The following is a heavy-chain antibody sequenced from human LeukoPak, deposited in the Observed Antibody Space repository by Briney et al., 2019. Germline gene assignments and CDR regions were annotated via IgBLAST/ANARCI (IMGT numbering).Heavy chain of an antibody. CDR3: ARDFPNVLLWFGELGSEGFVDY. V-gene: IGHV3-30*03. CDR2: ISYDGSNK. J-gene: IGHJ4*02. Sequence: PGGSLRLSCAASGFTFSSYGMHWVRQAPGKGLEWVAVISYDGSNKYYADSVKGRFTISRDNSKNTLYLQMNSLRAEDTAVYYCARDFPNVLLWFGELGSEGFVDYWGQGTLVTVSS. CDR1: GFTFSSYG. D-gene: IGHD3-10*01.